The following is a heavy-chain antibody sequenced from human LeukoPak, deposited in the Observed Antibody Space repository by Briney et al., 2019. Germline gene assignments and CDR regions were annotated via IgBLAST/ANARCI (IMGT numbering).Heavy chain of an antibody. CDR1: GYTFTSYG. V-gene: IGHV1-18*01. CDR3: ARGPRHCDY. J-gene: IGHJ4*02. CDR2: ISAYNGNT. Sequence: ASVKVSCKASGYTFTSYGISWVRQAPGQGLEWMGWISAYNGNTNYAQKLQGRVTMTTDTSTSTAYIELRSLSSDDTAVYYWARGPRHCDYWGQGTLVPVSS.